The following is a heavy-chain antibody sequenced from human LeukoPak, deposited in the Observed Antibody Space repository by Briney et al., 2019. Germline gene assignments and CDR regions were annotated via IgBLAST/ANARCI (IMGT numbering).Heavy chain of an antibody. CDR2: INAGNGNT. Sequence: RASVKVSCKASGYTFTSYAMHWVRQAPGQGLEWMGWINAGNGNTKYSQKFQGRVTITRDTSASTAYMELSSLRSEDTAVYYCARDGAVAGEFDYWGQGSLVTVSS. V-gene: IGHV1-3*01. CDR3: ARDGAVAGEFDY. CDR1: GYTFTSYA. J-gene: IGHJ4*02. D-gene: IGHD6-19*01.